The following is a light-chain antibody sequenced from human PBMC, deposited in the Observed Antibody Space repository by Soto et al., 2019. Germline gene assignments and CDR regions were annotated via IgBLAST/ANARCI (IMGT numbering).Light chain of an antibody. CDR1: SSDIGGYNY. V-gene: IGLV2-14*01. J-gene: IGLJ2*01. CDR2: EVS. CDR3: VSHTRTSAYVV. Sequence: QSALTQPASVSGSPGQSITISCTGTSSDIGGYNYVSWYQHHPGKAPQLMIYEVSNRPSGVSNRFSGSKSGNTASLTISGLQAEDEAHYYCVSHTRTSAYVVLGGGTKLTVL.